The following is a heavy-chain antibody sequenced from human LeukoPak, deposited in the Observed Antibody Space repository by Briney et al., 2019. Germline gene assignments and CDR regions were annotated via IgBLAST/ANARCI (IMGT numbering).Heavy chain of an antibody. V-gene: IGHV4-39*01. CDR3: ARGRGIAVAGKSAHGY. D-gene: IGHD6-19*01. CDR2: MYYSGST. CDR1: GGSISNSNYY. Sequence: SETLSLTCTVSGGSISNSNYYWGWIRQSPGKGLEWIGSMYYSGSTYYNPSLKSRVTISVDTSKKQFSLKLSSVTAADTAVYYCARGRGIAVAGKSAHGYWGQGTLVTVSS. J-gene: IGHJ4*02.